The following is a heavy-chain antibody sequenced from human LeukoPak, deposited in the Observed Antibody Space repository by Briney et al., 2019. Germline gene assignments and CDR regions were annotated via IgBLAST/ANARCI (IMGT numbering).Heavy chain of an antibody. J-gene: IGHJ4*02. CDR2: ISADNDYT. V-gene: IGHV1-18*01. D-gene: IGHD2-2*01. Sequence: ASVKVSCKASGYTFTDYGITWVRQAPGQELEWMGWISADNDYTDYSQKLQGRVTMTTDTSTSTAYLELGSLRSDDTALYYCARVEVPAALLGFDYWGQGTLVTVSS. CDR3: ARVEVPAALLGFDY. CDR1: GYTFTDYG.